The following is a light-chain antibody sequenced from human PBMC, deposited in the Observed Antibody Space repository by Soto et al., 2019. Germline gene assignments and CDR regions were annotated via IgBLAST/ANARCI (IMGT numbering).Light chain of an antibody. V-gene: IGKV1-9*01. CDR2: GAS. J-gene: IGKJ4*01. Sequence: IQLTQSPSSLSASVVDSVTSTCRASQDITSYLAWYQQKPGKAPNLLIYGASTLQGGVPSRFSGSGSGTAFTLTISSLQAEDFASYYCQKTRAYPSNFGGGTKVDIK. CDR1: QDITSY. CDR3: QKTRAYPSN.